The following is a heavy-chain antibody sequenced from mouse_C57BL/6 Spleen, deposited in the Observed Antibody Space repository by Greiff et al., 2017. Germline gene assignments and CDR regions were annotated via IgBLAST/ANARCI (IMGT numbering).Heavy chain of an antibody. CDR2: FYPGSGSI. Sequence: QVQLQQSGAELVKPGASVKLSCKASGYTFTEYTIHWVKQRSGQGLEWIGWFYPGSGSIKYNEKFKDKATLTADKSSSTVYMELSRWTSEDSAVYCCARHEEACYDGNFHFDYWGQGTTLTVSS. D-gene: IGHD2-1*01. V-gene: IGHV1-62-2*01. CDR3: ARHEEACYDGNFHFDY. J-gene: IGHJ2*01. CDR1: GYTFTEYT.